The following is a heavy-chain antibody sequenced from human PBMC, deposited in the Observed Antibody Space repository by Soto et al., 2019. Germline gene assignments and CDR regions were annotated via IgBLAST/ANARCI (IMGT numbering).Heavy chain of an antibody. CDR3: AKDGSHNFDY. D-gene: IGHD1-26*01. CDR2: MSYDGSNE. V-gene: IGHV3-30*18. J-gene: IGHJ4*02. CDR1: GFTFSHYA. Sequence: QVQLVESGGGVVQPGRSLRLSCAASGFTFSHYAMHWVRQAPGKGLEWVALMSYDGSNEYYADSVKGRFTISRDNSKNTLYLQMNSLRAEDTAVYYWAKDGSHNFDYWGQGTLVTVS.